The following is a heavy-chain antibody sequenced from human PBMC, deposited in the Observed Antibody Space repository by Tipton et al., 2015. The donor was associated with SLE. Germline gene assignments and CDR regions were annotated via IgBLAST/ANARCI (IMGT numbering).Heavy chain of an antibody. CDR1: GGSISDCY. D-gene: IGHD3-16*01. V-gene: IGHV4-59*01. Sequence: TLSLTCTVSGGSISDCYWSWIRQPPGKGLEWIGYIDDSGSTNYNPSLKNRVTISVDTSKNQFSLKVNSVTAADTAVYSCARNEYADNNNWFDPWGQGILVIVSS. J-gene: IGHJ5*02. CDR3: ARNEYADNNNWFDP. CDR2: IDDSGST.